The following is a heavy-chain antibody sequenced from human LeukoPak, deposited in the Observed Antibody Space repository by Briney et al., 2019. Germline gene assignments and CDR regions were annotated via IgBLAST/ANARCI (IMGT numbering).Heavy chain of an antibody. Sequence: PGGSLRLSCAASGFTFSSYAMHWVRQAPGKGLEWVAVISYDGSNKYYADSVKGRFTISRDNSKNTLYLQMNSLRAEDTAVYYCAREDSSSPARSAFDIWGQGTMVTVSS. CDR1: GFTFSSYA. CDR3: AREDSSSPARSAFDI. CDR2: ISYDGSNK. J-gene: IGHJ3*02. V-gene: IGHV3-30-3*01. D-gene: IGHD6-6*01.